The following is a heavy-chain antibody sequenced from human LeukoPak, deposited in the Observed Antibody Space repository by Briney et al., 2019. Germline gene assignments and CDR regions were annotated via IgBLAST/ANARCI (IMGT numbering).Heavy chain of an antibody. V-gene: IGHV3-21*01. Sequence: PGGSLRLSCAASRFTSISYTMNSVRQAPGKGLEWVSSISITSDYIYYPDSMKGRFTISRDNAKNSLYLQMNSLRAEDTAVYYCARARSSGSHRVVNAFDVWGQGTMVTVSS. D-gene: IGHD1-26*01. CDR1: RFTSISYT. J-gene: IGHJ3*01. CDR2: ISITSDYI. CDR3: ARARSSGSHRVVNAFDV.